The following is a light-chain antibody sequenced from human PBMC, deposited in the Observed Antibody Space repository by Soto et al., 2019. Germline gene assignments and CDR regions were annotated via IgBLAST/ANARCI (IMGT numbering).Light chain of an antibody. J-gene: IGKJ5*01. CDR3: QQASSIPPPT. CDR1: QNINTY. CDR2: DAA. Sequence: DIQMTQSPYSLSSAVGDRVTIACRASQNINTYLNWYQQKPGKAPKLLIFDAASLQNGVPSRFSGGGSRTDFTLTITSLQPEDFATYYCQQASSIPPPTFGQGTRLEIK. V-gene: IGKV1-39*01.